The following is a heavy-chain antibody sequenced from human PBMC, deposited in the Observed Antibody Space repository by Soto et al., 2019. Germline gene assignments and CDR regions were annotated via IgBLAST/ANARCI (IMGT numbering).Heavy chain of an antibody. D-gene: IGHD3-10*01. Sequence: QVQLVQSGAEVKKPGASVKVSCKASGYTFTGYYMHWVRQAPGQGLEWMGWINPNSGGTNYAQKFQGWVTMTRDTTLSTALMGRSRQRSADTAVYYGGGGGGDYYGSGSYPLDYWGQGTLVTVSS. CDR1: GYTFTGYY. CDR3: GGGGGDYYGSGSYPLDY. J-gene: IGHJ4*02. CDR2: INPNSGGT. V-gene: IGHV1-2*04.